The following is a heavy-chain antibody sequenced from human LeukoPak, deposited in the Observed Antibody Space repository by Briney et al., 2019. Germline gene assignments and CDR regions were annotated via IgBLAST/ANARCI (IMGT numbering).Heavy chain of an antibody. CDR3: TRTSVGATGVRGFDP. CDR2: ISSRSTYI. J-gene: IGHJ5*02. D-gene: IGHD1-26*01. CDR1: GFIFSSYS. V-gene: IGHV3-21*01. Sequence: GGSLRLSCVASGFIFSSYSMNWVRQAPGKGLEWVSSISSRSTYIYHADSVKGRFTISRDNAKNSLFLQMNSLRAEDTALYYCTRTSVGATGVRGFDPWGQGTLVTVSS.